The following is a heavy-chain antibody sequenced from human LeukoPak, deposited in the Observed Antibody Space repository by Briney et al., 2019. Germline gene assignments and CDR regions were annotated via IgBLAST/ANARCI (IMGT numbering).Heavy chain of an antibody. CDR1: GGSISSSSYY. Sequence: SETLSLTCTVSGGSISSSSYYWGWIRQPPGKGLEWIGSIYYSGSTYYNPSLKSRVTISVDTSKNQFSLKLSSVTAADTAVYYGASGKRLIKSPSSSSTRWYFDLWGRGTLVTVSS. V-gene: IGHV4-39*01. J-gene: IGHJ2*01. D-gene: IGHD6-6*01. CDR3: ASGKRLIKSPSSSSTRWYFDL. CDR2: IYYSGST.